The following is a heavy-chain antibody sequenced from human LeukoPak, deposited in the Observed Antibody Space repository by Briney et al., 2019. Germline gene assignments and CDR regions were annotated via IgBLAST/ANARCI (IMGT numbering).Heavy chain of an antibody. D-gene: IGHD3-10*01. V-gene: IGHV3-48*01. CDR3: ASTDRLLWFGELFV. J-gene: IGHJ4*02. CDR1: GFTFSSYS. CDR2: ISSSSSTI. Sequence: GGSLRLSCAASGFTFSSYSMNWVRQAPGKGLEWVSYISSSSSTIYYADSVKGRFTISRDNSKNTLYLQMNSLRAEDTAVYYCASTDRLLWFGELFVWGQGTLVTVSS.